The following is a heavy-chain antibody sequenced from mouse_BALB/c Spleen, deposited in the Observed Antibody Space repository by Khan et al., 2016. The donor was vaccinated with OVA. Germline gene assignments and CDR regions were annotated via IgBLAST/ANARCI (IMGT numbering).Heavy chain of an antibody. CDR3: VRSASYGDYVEAWFAY. J-gene: IGHJ3*01. D-gene: IGHD2-13*01. CDR1: GYSFTGYT. V-gene: IGHV1-37*01. CDR2: INPYNGGT. Sequence: VQLKQSGPELVKPGASMKMSCKASGYSFTGYTMNWVKQSHVKNLEWIGLINPYNGGTAYNQKFRGKATLTVDKSSNKAYMELLRLTSEDSAFDYCVRSASYGDYVEAWFAYWGQGTLVTVSA.